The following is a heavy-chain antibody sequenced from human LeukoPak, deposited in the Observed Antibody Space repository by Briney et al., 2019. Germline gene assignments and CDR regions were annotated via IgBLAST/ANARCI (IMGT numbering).Heavy chain of an antibody. J-gene: IGHJ4*02. D-gene: IGHD3-22*01. CDR2: IYPGDSET. CDR1: GYSFTSYW. Sequence: GESPKISCKGSGYSFTSYWIAWVRQMPGKGLDWMGIIYPGDSETKYSPSFQGQVTISVDKSISTAYLQWSSLKASDTAMYYCARHPDHAFGYYLNYFDYWGQGTLVTVSS. CDR3: ARHPDHAFGYYLNYFDY. V-gene: IGHV5-51*01.